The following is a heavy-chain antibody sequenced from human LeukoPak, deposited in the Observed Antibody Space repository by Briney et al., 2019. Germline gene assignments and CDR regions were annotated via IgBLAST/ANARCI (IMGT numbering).Heavy chain of an antibody. D-gene: IGHD3-10*01. CDR2: ISSSSTI. Sequence: PGGSLRLSCAASGFSFSDYAMDWVRQAPGKGLEWVSYISSSSTIYYADSVMGRFTISRDNAKNSLYLQMNSLRDEDTAVYFCARANSPLVRGVTFYFDSWGQGTLVTVSS. V-gene: IGHV3-69-1*01. CDR1: GFSFSDYA. J-gene: IGHJ4*02. CDR3: ARANSPLVRGVTFYFDS.